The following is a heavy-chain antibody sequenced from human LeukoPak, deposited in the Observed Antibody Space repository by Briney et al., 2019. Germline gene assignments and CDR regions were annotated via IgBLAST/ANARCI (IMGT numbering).Heavy chain of an antibody. Sequence: PSETLSLTCAVYGGSFSGYYWSWIRQPPGKGLEWIGEINHSGSTNYNPSLKSRVTISVDTSKNQFSLKLSSVTAADTAVYYCARDGLYYFDYWGQGTLVTVSS. CDR2: INHSGST. D-gene: IGHD4/OR15-4a*01. CDR3: ARDGLYYFDY. V-gene: IGHV4-34*01. J-gene: IGHJ4*02. CDR1: GGSFSGYY.